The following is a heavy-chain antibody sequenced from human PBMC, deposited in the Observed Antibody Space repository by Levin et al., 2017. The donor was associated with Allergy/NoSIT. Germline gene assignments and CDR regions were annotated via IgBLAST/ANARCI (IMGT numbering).Heavy chain of an antibody. Sequence: EASVKVSCKASGYTFTSYGISWVRQAPGQGLEWMGWISAYNGNTNYAQKLQGRVTMTTDTSTSTAYMELRSLRSDDTAVYYCARSVEVELRVGYDYWGQGTLVTVSS. J-gene: IGHJ4*02. V-gene: IGHV1-18*01. CDR3: ARSVEVELRVGYDY. D-gene: IGHD1-7*01. CDR2: ISAYNGNT. CDR1: GYTFTSYG.